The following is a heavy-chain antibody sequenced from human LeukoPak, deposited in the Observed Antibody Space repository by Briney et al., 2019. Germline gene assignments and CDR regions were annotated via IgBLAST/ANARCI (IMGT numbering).Heavy chain of an antibody. Sequence: SVKVSCKASGGTFSSYAISWVRQAPGQGLEWMGGIIPIFGTANYAQKFQGRVTITTDESTSTAHMELSSLRSEDTAVYYCASSYSYGHWYFDYWGQGTLVTVSS. V-gene: IGHV1-69*05. J-gene: IGHJ4*02. CDR3: ASSYSYGHWYFDY. CDR1: GGTFSSYA. D-gene: IGHD5-18*01. CDR2: IIPIFGTA.